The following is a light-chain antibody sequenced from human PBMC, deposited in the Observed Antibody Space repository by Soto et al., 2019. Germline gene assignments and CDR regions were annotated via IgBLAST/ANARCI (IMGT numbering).Light chain of an antibody. CDR3: QQYYSYWT. CDR2: AAS. V-gene: IGKV1-8*01. J-gene: IGKJ1*01. Sequence: AIRMTQSPSSLSASTGDRVTITCRASQGISSYLAWYQQKPGKVPKLLIYAASTLQSGVPSRFSGSGSGTDFTLTISCLQSEDFATYYCQQYYSYWTFGQGTKVDIK. CDR1: QGISSY.